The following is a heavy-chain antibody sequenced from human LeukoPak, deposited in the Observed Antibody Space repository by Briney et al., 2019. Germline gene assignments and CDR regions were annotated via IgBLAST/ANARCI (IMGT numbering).Heavy chain of an antibody. Sequence: SVKVSCKASGGTFSSYAISWVRHAPGQGLEWMGGIIPIFGTANYAQKFQGRVTITTDESTSTAYMELSSLRSEDTAVYYCARDGSGSYLYFDYWGQGTLVTVSS. CDR2: IIPIFGTA. D-gene: IGHD3-10*01. CDR3: ARDGSGSYLYFDY. J-gene: IGHJ4*02. V-gene: IGHV1-69*05. CDR1: GGTFSSYA.